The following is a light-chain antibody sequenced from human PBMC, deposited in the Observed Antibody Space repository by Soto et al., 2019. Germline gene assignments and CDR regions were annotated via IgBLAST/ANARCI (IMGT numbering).Light chain of an antibody. V-gene: IGLV1-44*01. CDR1: SSNIGSNT. CDR3: AAWDDSLNGWV. Sequence: QAVVTQPPSASGTPGQRVTISCSGSSSNIGSNTVNWYQQLPGTAPKLLIYSNNQRPSGVPDRFSGSKSGTSASLAISGLQSEDEADYYCAAWDDSLNGWVFGGGTKVPVL. CDR2: SNN. J-gene: IGLJ3*02.